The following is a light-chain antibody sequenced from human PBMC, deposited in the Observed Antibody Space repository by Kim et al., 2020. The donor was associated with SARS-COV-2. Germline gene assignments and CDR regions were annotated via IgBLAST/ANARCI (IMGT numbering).Light chain of an antibody. CDR2: GAS. V-gene: IGKV3-20*01. CDR3: QHYGSSPPYT. J-gene: IGKJ2*01. CDR1: HSVSSTY. Sequence: PGERATLSCRASHSVSSTYLAWYQQKPCQAPRLLIYGASSRATGIPDRFSGSGSGTDFTLTISRLEPEDFAVYYCQHYGSSPPYTFGQGTKLEI.